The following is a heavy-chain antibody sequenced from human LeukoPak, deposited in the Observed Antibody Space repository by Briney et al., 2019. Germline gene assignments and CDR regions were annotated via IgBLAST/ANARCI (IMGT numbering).Heavy chain of an antibody. CDR1: GFTFSSYS. D-gene: IGHD3-22*01. J-gene: IGHJ4*02. CDR2: ISSSSSYI. CDR3: ARDLDRSVSRGY. V-gene: IGHV3-21*01. Sequence: GGSLRLSCAASGFTFSSYSMNWVRQAPGKGLEWVSSISSSSSYIYYADSVKGRFTISRDNAKNSLYLQMNSLRAEDTAVYYCARDLDRSVSRGYWGQGTLVTVSS.